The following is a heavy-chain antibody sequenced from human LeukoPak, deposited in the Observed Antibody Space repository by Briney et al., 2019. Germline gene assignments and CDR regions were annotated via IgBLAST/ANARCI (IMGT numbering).Heavy chain of an antibody. CDR1: GFIVSSHY. J-gene: IGHJ4*02. D-gene: IGHD2-21*02. CDR3: ASGDCARSFFDY. Sequence: GWSLRLSCTASGFIVSSHYMSWVRQAPVKGLEWVSLIHGDGTTYYSDSVRGRFTISRDNSKNTVFLQMNSLRAEDTAVYYCASGDCARSFFDYWGQGTLVTVSS. V-gene: IGHV3-53*01. CDR2: IHGDGTT.